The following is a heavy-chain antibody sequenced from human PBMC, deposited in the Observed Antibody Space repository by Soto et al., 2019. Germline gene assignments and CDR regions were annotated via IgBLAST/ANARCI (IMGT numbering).Heavy chain of an antibody. Sequence: PSETLSLTCAVYGGSFSGYYWSWIRQPPGKGLEWIGEINHSGSTNYNPSLKSRVTISVDTSKNQFSLKLSSVTAADTAVYYCARGRVSSSLIYYYYYGMDVWSQGTTVTVSS. CDR1: GGSFSGYY. CDR3: ARGRVSSSLIYYYYYGMDV. D-gene: IGHD6-13*01. V-gene: IGHV4-34*01. CDR2: INHSGST. J-gene: IGHJ6*02.